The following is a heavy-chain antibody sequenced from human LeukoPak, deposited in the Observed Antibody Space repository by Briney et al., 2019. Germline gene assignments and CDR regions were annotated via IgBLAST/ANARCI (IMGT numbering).Heavy chain of an antibody. D-gene: IGHD5-18*01. J-gene: IGHJ4*02. CDR1: GFTFSSYA. V-gene: IGHV3-30-3*01. CDR2: ISYDGSNK. CDR3: ASAGYSSFFYFDY. Sequence: GGSLRLSCAASGFTFSSYAMHWVRQAPGKGLEWVAVISYDGSNKYYADSVKGRFTISRDNSKNTLYLQMNSLRAEDTAVYYRASAGYSSFFYFDYWGQGTLVTVSS.